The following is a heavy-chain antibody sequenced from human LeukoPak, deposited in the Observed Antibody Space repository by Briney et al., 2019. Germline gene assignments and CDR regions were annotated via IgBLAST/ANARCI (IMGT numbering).Heavy chain of an antibody. D-gene: IGHD6-19*01. Sequence: ASVKVSCKSSGYTFTSYAMNWVRQAPGQGLEWMGWISTNTGNPTYAQGFTGRFVFSLDTSVSTAYLQISSLKAEDTAVYYCARGLAVAGREVVNWFDPWGQGTLVTVSS. V-gene: IGHV7-4-1*02. J-gene: IGHJ5*02. CDR3: ARGLAVAGREVVNWFDP. CDR2: ISTNTGNP. CDR1: GYTFTSYA.